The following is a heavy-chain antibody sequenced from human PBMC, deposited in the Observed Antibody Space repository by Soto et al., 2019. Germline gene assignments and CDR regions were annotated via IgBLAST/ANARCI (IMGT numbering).Heavy chain of an antibody. CDR2: IIPIFGTA. Sequence: GASVKVSRKASGGTFSSYSISWGRQAPGQGVEWMGGIIPIFGTANYAQKFQGRVPITADESTSTAYMELSSLRSEDTAVYYCARVWFGELSYIIKPVASNYYYYYGMDVWGQGTTVTVSS. V-gene: IGHV1-69*13. CDR1: GGTFSSYS. CDR3: ARVWFGELSYIIKPVASNYYYYYGMDV. D-gene: IGHD3-10*01. J-gene: IGHJ6*02.